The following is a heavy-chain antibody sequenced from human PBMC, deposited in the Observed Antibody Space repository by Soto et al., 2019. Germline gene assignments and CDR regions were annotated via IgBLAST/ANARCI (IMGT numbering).Heavy chain of an antibody. CDR1: GYTFTGYY. CDR3: ARVNVVVLAAKQKYYFDY. Sequence: QVQLVQSGAEVKKPGASVKVSCKASGYTFTGYYMHWVRQAPGQGLEWMGWINPNSGGTNYAQKFQGRVTMTRDTSIRPANMGLGRLRSDDTAVYYCARVNVVVLAAKQKYYFDYGGQGTLVTVSS. V-gene: IGHV1-2*02. CDR2: INPNSGGT. J-gene: IGHJ4*02. D-gene: IGHD2-15*01.